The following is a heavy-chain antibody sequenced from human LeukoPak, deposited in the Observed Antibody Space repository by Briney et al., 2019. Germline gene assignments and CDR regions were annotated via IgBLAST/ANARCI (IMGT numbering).Heavy chain of an antibody. V-gene: IGHV3-30-3*01. D-gene: IGHD2-15*01. J-gene: IGHJ4*02. CDR2: ISYDGSNK. Sequence: GGSLRLSCAASGFTFSSYAMHWVRQAPGKGLEWVAVISYDGSNKYYADSVKGRFTISRDNSKNTLYLQMNSLRAEDTAVYYCARDDGYCSGGSCSPDYWGQGTQVTVSS. CDR3: ARDDGYCSGGSCSPDY. CDR1: GFTFSSYA.